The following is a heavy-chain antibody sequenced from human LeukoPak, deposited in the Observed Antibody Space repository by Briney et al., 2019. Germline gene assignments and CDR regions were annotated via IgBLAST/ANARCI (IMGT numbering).Heavy chain of an antibody. J-gene: IGHJ4*02. Sequence: PGGSLRLSCAASGFTFSSYSMNWVRQVPGKGLEWVSSISSSSSYIYYADSVKGRFTISRDIAKNSLYLQMNSLRAEDTAVYYCARGRMYSSSCNHYWGQGTLVTVSS. CDR3: ARGRMYSSSCNHY. D-gene: IGHD6-13*01. CDR2: ISSSSSYI. V-gene: IGHV3-21*01. CDR1: GFTFSSYS.